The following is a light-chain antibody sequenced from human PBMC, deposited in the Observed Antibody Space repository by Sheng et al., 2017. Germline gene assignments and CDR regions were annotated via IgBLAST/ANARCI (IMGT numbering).Light chain of an antibody. Sequence: AIRMTQSPSSFSASTGDRVTITCRASQGISSYLAWYQQKPGKAPKLLIYAASTLQSGVPSRFSGSGSGTDFTLTISCLQSDDFATYYCQQYNSYPWTFGQGTKVEIK. V-gene: IGKV1-8*01. CDR1: QGISSY. J-gene: IGKJ1*01. CDR3: QQYNSYPWT. CDR2: AAS.